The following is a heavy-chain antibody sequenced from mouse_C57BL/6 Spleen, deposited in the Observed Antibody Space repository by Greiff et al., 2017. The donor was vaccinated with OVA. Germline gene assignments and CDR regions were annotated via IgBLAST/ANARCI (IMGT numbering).Heavy chain of an antibody. J-gene: IGHJ3*01. CDR3: ARWDYEGAY. Sequence: VKLQESGAELVRPGASVKLSCKASGYTFTDYYINWVKQRPGQGLEWIARIYPGSGNTYYNEKFKGKATLTAEKSSSTAYMQLSSLTSEDSAVYFCARWDYEGAYWGQGTLVTVSA. CDR1: GYTFTDYY. D-gene: IGHD2-4*01. V-gene: IGHV1-76*01. CDR2: IYPGSGNT.